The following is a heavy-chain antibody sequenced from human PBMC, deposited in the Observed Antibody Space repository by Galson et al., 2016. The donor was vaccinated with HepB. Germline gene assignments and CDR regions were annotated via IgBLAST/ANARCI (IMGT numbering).Heavy chain of an antibody. J-gene: IGHJ6*02. CDR3: ARGGRHCSGASCYYYYGMDV. D-gene: IGHD2-15*01. Sequence: SLRLSCAVSGFSFSNYWMSWVRQAPGKGLEWVANIKQDGSEKYYVESVKGRFSISRDSVENSLYLQMNSLGAEDTAVYYCARGGRHCSGASCYYYYGMDVWGQGTTVTVSS. CDR2: IKQDGSEK. CDR1: GFSFSNYW. V-gene: IGHV3-7*01.